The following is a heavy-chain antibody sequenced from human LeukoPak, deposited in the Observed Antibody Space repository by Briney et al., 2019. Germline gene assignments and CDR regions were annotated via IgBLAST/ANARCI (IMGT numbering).Heavy chain of an antibody. CDR3: ARDRGSGDDNWFDP. CDR2: RYYSGST. V-gene: IGHV4-59*01. J-gene: IGHJ5*02. CDR1: GASISSYH. Sequence: PLETLSLTCTVSGASISSYHWSWIRQPPGKGLEWIGYRYYSGSTNYNPSLKSRVTISVDTSKNQVSLKLSSVTAADTAVYYCARDRGSGDDNWFDPWGQGTLVTVSS. D-gene: IGHD3-10*01.